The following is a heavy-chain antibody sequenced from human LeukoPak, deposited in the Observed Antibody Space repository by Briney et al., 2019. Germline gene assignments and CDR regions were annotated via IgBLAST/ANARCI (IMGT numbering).Heavy chain of an antibody. J-gene: IGHJ4*02. CDR2: IYDSGTT. Sequence: SETLSVTRTVSRGSISSYYWNWVRQPPGKGREWIGYIYDSGTTNYNPSLKSRVTISVDTSKNQISLKLTSVTAADTAVYYCARGRDSGWYGELGYWGQGTLVTVSS. CDR1: RGSISSYY. CDR3: ARGRDSGWYGELGY. V-gene: IGHV4-59*08. D-gene: IGHD6-19*01.